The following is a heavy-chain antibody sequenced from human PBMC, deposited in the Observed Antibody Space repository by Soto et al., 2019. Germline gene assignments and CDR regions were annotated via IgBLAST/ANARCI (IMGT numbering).Heavy chain of an antibody. V-gene: IGHV4-38-2*02. Sequence: PSETLSLTCAVSGYSIRSGYFWGWIRQPPGKGLEWIGSMYHSGITYYNLSLKSRVTISVDTSKNQLSLKLSSATAADTAVYYCARDPKYQLLNRGYYYYGMDVWGQGTTVTVSS. CDR3: ARDPKYQLLNRGYYYYGMDV. D-gene: IGHD2-2*01. J-gene: IGHJ6*02. CDR2: MYHSGIT. CDR1: GYSIRSGYF.